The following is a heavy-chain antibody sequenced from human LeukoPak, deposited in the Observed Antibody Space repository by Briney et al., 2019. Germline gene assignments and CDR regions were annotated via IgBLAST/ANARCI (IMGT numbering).Heavy chain of an antibody. CDR1: GCTFSSYG. Sequence: GGSLRLSCAASGCTFSSYGMHWVRQAPGKGLEWVAFIRYDGSNKYYADSVKGRFTISRDNSKNTLYLQMNSLRAEDTAVYYCAKVAVAGPEGAFDIWGQGTMVTVSS. CDR3: AKVAVAGPEGAFDI. V-gene: IGHV3-30*02. D-gene: IGHD6-19*01. CDR2: IRYDGSNK. J-gene: IGHJ3*02.